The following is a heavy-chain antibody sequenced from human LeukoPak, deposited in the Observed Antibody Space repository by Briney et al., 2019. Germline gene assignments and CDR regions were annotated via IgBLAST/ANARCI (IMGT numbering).Heavy chain of an antibody. D-gene: IGHD3-22*01. V-gene: IGHV3-23*01. J-gene: IGHJ4*02. CDR3: ARDRPNYYGSDGHYYRRDGDY. CDR1: GFTFSIYA. CDR2: ITSRGEST. Sequence: GGSLRLSCAASGFTFSIYAMSWVRQAPGKGLQWVSSITSRGESTWYVDSVKGRFTINRDNSENTPYLQMHSLRAEDTAVYYCARDRPNYYGSDGHYYRRDGDYWGRGTLVSVSS.